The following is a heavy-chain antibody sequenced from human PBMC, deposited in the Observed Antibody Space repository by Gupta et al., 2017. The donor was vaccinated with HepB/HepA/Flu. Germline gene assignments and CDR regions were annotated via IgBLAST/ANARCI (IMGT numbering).Heavy chain of an antibody. D-gene: IGHD6-19*01. Sequence: QVQLQQWGAGLLKPSETLSLTCAVYGGSFSGYYWSWIRQPPGKGLEWIGEINHSGSTNYNPSLKSRVTISVDTSKNQFSLKLSSVTAADTAVYYCARGRGYSSGWYINWFDPWGQGTLVTVSA. CDR1: GGSFSGYY. J-gene: IGHJ5*02. CDR3: ARGRGYSSGWYINWFDP. V-gene: IGHV4-34*01. CDR2: INHSGST.